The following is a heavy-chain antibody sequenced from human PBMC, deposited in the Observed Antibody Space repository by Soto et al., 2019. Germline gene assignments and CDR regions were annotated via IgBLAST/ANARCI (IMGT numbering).Heavy chain of an antibody. Sequence: PGESLKISCKGSGYSYTSNWIGWVRQVPGKGLEWVGLIHPGDSETRYSPSFQGQVIISVDKSISTAYLQWSSLKASDTAVYYCAGHDGGISGTRFQHWGQGTLVTVSS. CDR1: GYSYTSNW. CDR3: AGHDGGISGTRFQH. D-gene: IGHD1-20*01. J-gene: IGHJ1*01. V-gene: IGHV5-51*01. CDR2: IHPGDSET.